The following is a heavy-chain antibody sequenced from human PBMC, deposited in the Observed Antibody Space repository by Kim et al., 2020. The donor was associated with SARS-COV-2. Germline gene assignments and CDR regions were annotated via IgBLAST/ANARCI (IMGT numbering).Heavy chain of an antibody. CDR2: IRSKANSYAT. D-gene: IGHD3-10*01. CDR3: TTLTMVRGVIPYDAFDI. J-gene: IGHJ3*02. CDR1: GFTFSGSA. Sequence: GGSLRLSCAASGFTFSGSAMHWVRQASGKGLEWVGRIRSKANSYATAYAASVKGRFTISRDDSKNTAYLQMNSLKTEDTAVYYCTTLTMVRGVIPYDAFDIWGQGTMVTVSS. V-gene: IGHV3-73*01.